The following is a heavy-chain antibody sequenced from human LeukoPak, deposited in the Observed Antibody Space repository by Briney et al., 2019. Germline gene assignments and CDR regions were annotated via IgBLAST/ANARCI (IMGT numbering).Heavy chain of an antibody. CDR2: IYYSGST. CDR3: ARYSYCSSTSCSPFDY. CDR1: GGSMSSDY. V-gene: IGHV4-59*12. D-gene: IGHD2-2*01. Sequence: SETLSLTCTVSGGSMSSDYWSWIRQPPGKGLEWIGYIYYSGSTKYNPSLESRVTISVDTSQSQFSLKLSSVTAADTAVYYCARYSYCSSTSCSPFDYWGQGTLVTVSS. J-gene: IGHJ4*02.